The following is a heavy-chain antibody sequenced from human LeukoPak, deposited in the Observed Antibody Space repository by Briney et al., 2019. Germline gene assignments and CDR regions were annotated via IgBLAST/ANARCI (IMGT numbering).Heavy chain of an antibody. Sequence: GASVKVSCKASGGTFSSYAISWVRQAPGQGLEWMGGIIPIFGTANYAQKFQDRVTITTDESTSTAYMELSSLRSEDTAVYYCASSGGELLRSPFDYWGQGTLVTVSS. CDR1: GGTFSSYA. D-gene: IGHD1-26*01. CDR2: IIPIFGTA. CDR3: ASSGGELLRSPFDY. J-gene: IGHJ4*02. V-gene: IGHV1-69*05.